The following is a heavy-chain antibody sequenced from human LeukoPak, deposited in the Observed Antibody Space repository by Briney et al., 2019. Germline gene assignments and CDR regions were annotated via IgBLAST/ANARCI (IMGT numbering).Heavy chain of an antibody. CDR3: ARDQGLLWFGESIDY. V-gene: IGHV3-74*01. CDR2: ISSDGTYT. D-gene: IGHD3-10*01. Sequence: PGGSLRLSCAASGFTFSSHLMHWVRQAPGKGLVWASRISSDGTYTNYADSVKGRFTISRDNAKNSLYLQMNSLRDEDTAVYYCARDQGLLWFGESIDYWGQGTLVTVSS. J-gene: IGHJ4*02. CDR1: GFTFSSHL.